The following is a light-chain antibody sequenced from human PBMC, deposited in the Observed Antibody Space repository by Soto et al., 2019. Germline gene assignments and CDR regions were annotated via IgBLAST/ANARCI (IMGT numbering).Light chain of an antibody. Sequence: LTQAPGTLPWSPGESATLSCRSSQSVSSRSLAWYQQKPGQGPRLLIYGASSRATGTPDRFSGSGSGTDFTLTISRLEPEDFAVYYCHQYGSSPRTFGQGTKVDIK. J-gene: IGKJ1*01. CDR2: GAS. CDR3: HQYGSSPRT. CDR1: QSVSSRS. V-gene: IGKV3-20*01.